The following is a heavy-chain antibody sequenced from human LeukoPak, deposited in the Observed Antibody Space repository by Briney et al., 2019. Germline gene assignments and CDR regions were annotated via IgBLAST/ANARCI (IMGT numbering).Heavy chain of an antibody. D-gene: IGHD3-3*01. J-gene: IGHJ4*02. V-gene: IGHV3-48*01. CDR3: AGELRFLEWLPDY. Sequence: GGSLRLSCAASGFTFSSYAMSWVRQAPGKGLEWVSYISSSSSTIYYADSVKGRFTISRDNAKNSLYLQMNSLRAEDTAVYYCAGELRFLEWLPDYWGQGTLVTVSS. CDR2: ISSSSSTI. CDR1: GFTFSSYA.